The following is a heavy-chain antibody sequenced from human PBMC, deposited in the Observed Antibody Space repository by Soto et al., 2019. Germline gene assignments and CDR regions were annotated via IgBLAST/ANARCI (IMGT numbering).Heavy chain of an antibody. CDR1: GYPFTTYY. V-gene: IGHV1-2*02. J-gene: IGHJ4*02. D-gene: IGHD6-19*01. Sequence: ASVKVSCKVSGYPFTTYYIHWVRQAPGQGLEWMGWIDPRSGGTVYEQKFQGRVTMTRDTSISTVYMDLSGLTSDDTALYYCAHRPSGWYLFDYWGQGTLVTVSS. CDR3: AHRPSGWYLFDY. CDR2: IDPRSGGT.